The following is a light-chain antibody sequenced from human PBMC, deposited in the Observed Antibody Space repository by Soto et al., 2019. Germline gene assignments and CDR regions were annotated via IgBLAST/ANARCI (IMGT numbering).Light chain of an antibody. CDR1: NIGRKS. Sequence: SYELTQPPSMSVAPGQTARITCGGNNIGRKSVHWYRQKPGQAPVLVIYYDIDRPSGIPERFSGSNSGNTATLTISRVEAGDEADYYCQVWDSSTDHVVFGGGTKLTVL. V-gene: IGLV3-21*04. J-gene: IGLJ2*01. CDR3: QVWDSSTDHVV. CDR2: YDI.